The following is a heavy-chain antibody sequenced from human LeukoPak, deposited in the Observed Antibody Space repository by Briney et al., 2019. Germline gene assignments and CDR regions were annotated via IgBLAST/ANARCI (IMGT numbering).Heavy chain of an antibody. V-gene: IGHV3-43D*03. CDR1: GFTFDDYA. CDR3: AKDNEGYIAAGLDP. Sequence: GGSLRLSCAASGFTFDDYAMRWVRQAPGKGLEWVSLISWDGGSTYYADSVKGRFTISRDNSKNSLYLQMNSLRAEDTALYYCAKDNEGYIAAGLDPWGQGTLVTVSS. J-gene: IGHJ5*02. CDR2: ISWDGGST. D-gene: IGHD6-13*01.